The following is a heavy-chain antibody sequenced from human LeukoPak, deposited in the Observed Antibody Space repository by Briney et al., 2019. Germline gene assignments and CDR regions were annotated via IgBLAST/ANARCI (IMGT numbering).Heavy chain of an antibody. V-gene: IGHV3-21*01. CDR1: GFTFSSYS. J-gene: IGHJ5*02. CDR3: AREESAYYDSLTGYSNWFDP. D-gene: IGHD3-9*01. CDR2: ISSSSSYI. Sequence: GGSLRLSCAASGFTFSSYSMNWVRQAPGKGLEWVSSISSSSSYIYYADSVKGRFTISRDNAKNSLYLQMNSLRAEDTAVYYCAREESAYYDSLTGYSNWFDPWGQGTLVTVSS.